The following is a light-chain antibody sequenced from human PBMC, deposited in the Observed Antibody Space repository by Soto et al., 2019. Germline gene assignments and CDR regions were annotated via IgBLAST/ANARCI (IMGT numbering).Light chain of an antibody. V-gene: IGKV1-5*01. CDR1: QSISSW. Sequence: DIQMTQSPSTLSASVGDRVTITCRASQSISSWLAWYQQKPGKAPKLLIYDASSLESGVPSRFSGSEPGTEFTLTISSLQPDDFATYYCQQYNSYSRTFGQGTKVDIK. J-gene: IGKJ1*01. CDR3: QQYNSYSRT. CDR2: DAS.